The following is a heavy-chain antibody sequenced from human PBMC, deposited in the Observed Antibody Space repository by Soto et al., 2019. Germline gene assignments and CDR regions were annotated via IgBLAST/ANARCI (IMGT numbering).Heavy chain of an antibody. CDR1: GGSISTSNW. V-gene: IGHV4-4*02. D-gene: IGHD6-13*01. CDR2: VYRTGST. J-gene: IGHJ4*02. Sequence: QVQLQESGPGLVKPSGTLSLTCAVSGGSISTSNWWSWVRQPPGKGLGWIGEVYRTGSTNYNPSLESRLTISVDKSKTQFSLKLTSVTAADTAVYCARARATIAAAAIFDCWGQGTLVTVSS. CDR3: ARARATIAAAAIFDC.